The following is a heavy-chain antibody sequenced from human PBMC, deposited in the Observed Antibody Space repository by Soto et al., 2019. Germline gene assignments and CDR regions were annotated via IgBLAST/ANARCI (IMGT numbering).Heavy chain of an antibody. CDR1: GYTFTSYY. CDR2: INPSGGST. V-gene: IGHV1-46*01. D-gene: IGHD5-18*01. Sequence: GASVKVSCKASGYTFTSYYMHWVRQAPGQGLEWMGIINPSGGSTSYAQKLQGRVTMTTGTSTSTAYMELRSLRSDDTAVYYCARDVGYGLIDYWGQGTLVTVSS. CDR3: ARDVGYGLIDY. J-gene: IGHJ4*02.